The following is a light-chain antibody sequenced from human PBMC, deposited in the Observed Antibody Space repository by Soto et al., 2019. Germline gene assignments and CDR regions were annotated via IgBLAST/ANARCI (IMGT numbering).Light chain of an antibody. J-gene: IGKJ1*01. CDR2: GAS. CDR1: QNVRSN. CDR3: QQYGSSGT. Sequence: EIVMTQSPATLSVSPGERATLSCRASQNVRSNLAWYQQKPGQAPRLLIYGASTRATGIPARFSGTGSGTDFTLTISRLEPEDFAVYYCQQYGSSGTFGQGTKVDIK. V-gene: IGKV3-15*01.